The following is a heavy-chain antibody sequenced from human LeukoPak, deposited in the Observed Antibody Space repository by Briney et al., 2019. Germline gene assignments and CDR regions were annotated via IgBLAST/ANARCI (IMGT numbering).Heavy chain of an antibody. Sequence: GGSLRLPCAASGFTVSSNYMRWVRQAPGKGLEWVSVIYSDGSTYYADSVKGRFTISRDNSKNTLYLQMNSLRAEDTAVYYCARGPSIAAAGTGDYWGQGTLVTVSS. V-gene: IGHV3-53*01. CDR2: IYSDGST. CDR3: ARGPSIAAAGTGDY. J-gene: IGHJ4*02. D-gene: IGHD6-13*01. CDR1: GFTVSSNY.